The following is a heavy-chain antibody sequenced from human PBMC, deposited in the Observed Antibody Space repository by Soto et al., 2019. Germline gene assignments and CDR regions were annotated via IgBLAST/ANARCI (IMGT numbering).Heavy chain of an antibody. V-gene: IGHV3-30-3*01. Sequence: SLRLSCAASGLTFSSYAMHWVRQAPGKGLEWVAVISYDGSNKYYADSVKGRFTISRDNSKNTLYLQMNSLRAEDTAVYYCARDPGVYYDSSGYYPTSFDYWGQGTLVTVSS. CDR3: ARDPGVYYDSSGYYPTSFDY. CDR1: GLTFSSYA. J-gene: IGHJ4*02. CDR2: ISYDGSNK. D-gene: IGHD3-22*01.